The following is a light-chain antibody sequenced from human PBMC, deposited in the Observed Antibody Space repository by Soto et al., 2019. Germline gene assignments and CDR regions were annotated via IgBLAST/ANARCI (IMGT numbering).Light chain of an antibody. J-gene: IGKJ3*01. CDR3: QQANSFVGIT. CDR1: QDISRW. CDR2: AAS. Sequence: DIQMTQSPSSVSASVGDRVTITCRASQDISRWLAWFQQKPGKAPKLLIYAASSLQSGVPSRFSGSGSGTDFTLTTSSPQPEDFATYYCQQANSFVGITFGPGTKVDIK. V-gene: IGKV1-12*01.